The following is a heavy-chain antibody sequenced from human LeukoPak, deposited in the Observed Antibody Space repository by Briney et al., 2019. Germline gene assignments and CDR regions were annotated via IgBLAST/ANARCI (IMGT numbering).Heavy chain of an antibody. Sequence: GGSLRLSCAASGFTVSSNYMSWVRQAPGKGLEWVSVIYSGGSTYYADSVKGRFTISRDNSKNTLYLQMNSLRAEDTAVYYCARDREDYYYYYGMDVWGQGTTVTASS. V-gene: IGHV3-53*01. CDR3: ARDREDYYYYYGMDV. CDR1: GFTVSSNY. J-gene: IGHJ6*02. CDR2: IYSGGST.